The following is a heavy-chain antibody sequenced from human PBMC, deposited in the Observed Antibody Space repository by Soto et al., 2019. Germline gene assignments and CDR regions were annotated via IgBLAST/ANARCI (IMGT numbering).Heavy chain of an antibody. CDR3: ARDVLYRTSRLAS. J-gene: IGHJ1*01. CDR2: IIYTGST. D-gene: IGHD2-15*01. Sequence: SETLSLTCTVSGDSISTTTYYWAWIRQPPGKGLEWIGSIIYTGSTYYNPSLQSRVTISVDTSRNQFSLKLSSVTAADTAVYYCARDVLYRTSRLASWGQGTLVTVSS. CDR1: GDSISTTTYY. V-gene: IGHV4-39*02.